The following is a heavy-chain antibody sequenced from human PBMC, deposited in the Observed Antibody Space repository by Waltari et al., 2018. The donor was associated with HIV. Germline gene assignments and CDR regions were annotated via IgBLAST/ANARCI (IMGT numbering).Heavy chain of an antibody. CDR2: VNPTSGTT. Sequence: QVPLVQSGAEVKKPGASVRLSCKAPGYALTTFYIPWLRQAPGQSPEWMGIVNPTSGTTSYTQRFQGRVTMARDTSTSTAYMELTGLKSEDTAFYYCARGGPLSGPATPFDRWGQGTLITVSS. V-gene: IGHV1-46*01. CDR3: ARGGPLSGPATPFDR. J-gene: IGHJ5*02. CDR1: GYALTTFY.